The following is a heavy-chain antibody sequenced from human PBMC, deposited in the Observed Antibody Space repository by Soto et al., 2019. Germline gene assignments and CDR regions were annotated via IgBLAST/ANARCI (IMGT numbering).Heavy chain of an antibody. J-gene: IGHJ6*02. CDR1: GFSLTNNG. CDR2: ISSDGSSY. D-gene: IGHD2-2*01. CDR3: AKDRGLAESRTRSHYYYGMDV. Sequence: QVQLLESGGGVVQPGRSLRLSCVASGFSLTNNGMHWVRQAPGQGLEWVAVISSDGSSYYYGDSVRGRFTISRDTSKNTLFLEMNSLTTADTAVYYCAKDRGLAESRTRSHYYYGMDVWGQGTSVTVS. V-gene: IGHV3-30*18.